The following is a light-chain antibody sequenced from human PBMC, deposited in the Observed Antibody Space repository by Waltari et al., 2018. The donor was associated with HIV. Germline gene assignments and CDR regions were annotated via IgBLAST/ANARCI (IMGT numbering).Light chain of an antibody. CDR2: GAS. V-gene: IGKV3-20*01. J-gene: IGKJ5*01. CDR1: QSVSSSY. CDR3: QQYGSSPLVT. Sequence: DIVLTQSPGTLSLSPGERATLSCRASQSVSSSYLAWYQQKPGQAPRLRIHGASSKATGIPDRFSGSGSGTDFTLTISRLEPEDFAVYYCQQYGSSPLVTFGQGTRLEIK.